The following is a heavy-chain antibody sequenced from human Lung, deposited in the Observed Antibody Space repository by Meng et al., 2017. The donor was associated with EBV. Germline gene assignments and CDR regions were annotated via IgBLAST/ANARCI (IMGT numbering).Heavy chain of an antibody. V-gene: IGHV4-34*02. D-gene: IGHD6-19*01. CDR1: GGYLSAYY. CDR3: ARLYRGGWYL. CDR2: INRSGST. J-gene: IGHJ4*02. Sequence: QEQLQQWGAGLLKPSESLSLTCAVYGGYLSAYYWSWIRQPPGKGLGWIGEINRSGSTNYNPSLKSRLTVSMDTSKNQFSLKLSSVTAADTAVYYCARLYRGGWYLWGRGTLVTVSS.